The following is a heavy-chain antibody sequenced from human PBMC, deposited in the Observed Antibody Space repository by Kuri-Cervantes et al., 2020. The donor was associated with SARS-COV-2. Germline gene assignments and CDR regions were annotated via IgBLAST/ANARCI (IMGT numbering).Heavy chain of an antibody. CDR2: IRYDGSNK. D-gene: IGHD3-22*01. J-gene: IGHJ4*02. CDR1: GFTFSDYY. V-gene: IGHV3-30*02. Sequence: GESLKISCAASGFTFSDYYMSWIRQAPGKGLEWVAFIRYDGSNKYYADSVKGRFTISRDNSKNTLYLQMNSLRAEDTAVYYCAKDQGDDYYDSSGYYGWGVVDYWGQGTLVTVSS. CDR3: AKDQGDDYYDSSGYYGWGVVDY.